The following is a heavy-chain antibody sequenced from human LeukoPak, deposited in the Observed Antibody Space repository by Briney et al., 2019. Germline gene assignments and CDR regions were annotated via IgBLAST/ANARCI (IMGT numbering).Heavy chain of an antibody. Sequence: PSETLSLTCTVSGGSISSYYWSWIRQPPGKGLEWIGYTYCSGSTNYNPSLKSRVTISVDTSKNQFSLKLSSVTAADTAVYYCARLYGSGSYVGAVNWFDPWGQGTLVTVSS. CDR1: GGSISSYY. V-gene: IGHV4-59*01. D-gene: IGHD3-10*01. CDR3: ARLYGSGSYVGAVNWFDP. CDR2: TYCSGST. J-gene: IGHJ5*02.